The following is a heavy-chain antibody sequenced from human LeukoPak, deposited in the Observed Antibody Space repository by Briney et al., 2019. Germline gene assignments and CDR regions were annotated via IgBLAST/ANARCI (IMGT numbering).Heavy chain of an antibody. D-gene: IGHD2-15*01. CDR2: IRSNGDTA. J-gene: IGHJ5*02. V-gene: IGHV3-23*01. Sequence: GGSLRLSCAASGFTFSRIAMTWVRQAPGKGLEWVSTIRSNGDTAYNADSVRGRFTISRDNSKNTLYLQMNSLRAEDTAVYYCAKEPLSEGWFDPWGQGTLVTVSS. CDR3: AKEPLSEGWFDP. CDR1: GFTFSRIA.